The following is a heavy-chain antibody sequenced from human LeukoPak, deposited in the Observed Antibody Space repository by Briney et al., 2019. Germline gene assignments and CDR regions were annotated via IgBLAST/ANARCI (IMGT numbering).Heavy chain of an antibody. D-gene: IGHD6-6*01. CDR2: ISNTGDSI. Sequence: GGSLRLSCAASGFTFSDYYMCWIRQTPGKGLEWVSCISNTGDSIYYSDSVKGRFTISRDNAKNSLYLQMNSLRDEDTAVYFCATYTTSPRRAFDDWGQGTLVTVSS. CDR1: GFTFSDYY. J-gene: IGHJ4*02. V-gene: IGHV3-11*01. CDR3: ATYTTSPRRAFDD.